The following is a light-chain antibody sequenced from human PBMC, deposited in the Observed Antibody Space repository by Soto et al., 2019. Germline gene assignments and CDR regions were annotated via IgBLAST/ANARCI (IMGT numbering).Light chain of an antibody. CDR3: QHYGSSRT. J-gene: IGKJ1*01. CDR1: QTVSSSD. V-gene: IGKV3-20*01. Sequence: PGERATLSCRASQTVSSSDLAWYQQKPGQAPRLLIYGASSRATGIPDRFSGSGSGIDFTLTISRLEPEDFAVYYCQHYGSSRTFGQGTKVEIK. CDR2: GAS.